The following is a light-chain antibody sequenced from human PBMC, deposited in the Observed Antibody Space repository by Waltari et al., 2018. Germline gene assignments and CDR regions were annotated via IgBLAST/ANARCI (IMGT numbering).Light chain of an antibody. CDR2: GAS. CDR1: QGVSAN. Sequence: DIVMTQSPATLSVSPGERATLSCRASQGVSANLAWYQQKPGQAPRLLIYGASTRATGIPARFSGSVSGTDFTLTISSPQSEDFAVYYCQQYSKRPLTFGGGTKVEIK. J-gene: IGKJ4*01. CDR3: QQYSKRPLT. V-gene: IGKV3-15*01.